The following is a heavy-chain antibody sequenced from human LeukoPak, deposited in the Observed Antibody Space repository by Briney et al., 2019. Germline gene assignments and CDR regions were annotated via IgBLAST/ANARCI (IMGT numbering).Heavy chain of an antibody. CDR1: GGSFSGYY. J-gene: IGHJ3*02. Sequence: SETLSLTCAVYGGSFSGYYWSWIRQPPGKGLEWIGEINHSGSTNYNPSLKSRVTISVDTSKNQFSLKLRSVTAADTAVYYCARGKASSSWYAPLAFDIWGQGTMVTVSS. CDR3: ARGKASSSWYAPLAFDI. CDR2: INHSGST. V-gene: IGHV4-34*01. D-gene: IGHD6-13*01.